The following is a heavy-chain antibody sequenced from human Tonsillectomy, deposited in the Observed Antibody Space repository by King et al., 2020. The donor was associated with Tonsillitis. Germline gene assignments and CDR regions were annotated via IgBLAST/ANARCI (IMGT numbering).Heavy chain of an antibody. D-gene: IGHD3-10*01. CDR3: TRGDGSGSYYNPSYYSGMDV. V-gene: IGHV3-49*03. CDR2: IRSKAYGGTT. CDR1: GFTFGDYA. J-gene: IGHJ6*02. Sequence: VQLVESGGGLVQPGRSLRLSCTASGFTFGDYAMSWFRQAPGKGLEWVGFIRSKAYGGTTEYAASVKGRFTISRDDSKSIAYLQMNSLKTEDTAVYYCTRGDGSGSYYNPSYYSGMDVWGQGTTVTVSS.